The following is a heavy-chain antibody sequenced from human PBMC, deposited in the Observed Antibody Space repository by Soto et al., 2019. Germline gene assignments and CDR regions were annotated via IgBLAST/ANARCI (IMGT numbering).Heavy chain of an antibody. V-gene: IGHV3-23*01. Sequence: VQLLESGGALVQPGGSLRLSCAASGFAISSYPLSWVRQAPEKGLEWVSGISDSGGLTYNADSVKGRFTISRDNSKNTLYLQMNSLRAEDTAVYYCARRAFGSSRAFDIWGQGTVVTVSS. CDR2: ISDSGGLT. J-gene: IGHJ3*02. CDR1: GFAISSYP. CDR3: ARRAFGSSRAFDI. D-gene: IGHD6-6*01.